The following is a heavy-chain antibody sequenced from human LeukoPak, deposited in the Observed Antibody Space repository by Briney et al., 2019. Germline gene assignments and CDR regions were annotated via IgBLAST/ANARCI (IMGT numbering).Heavy chain of an antibody. J-gene: IGHJ4*02. V-gene: IGHV5-51*01. CDR2: IYPGDSDT. CDR1: GYSFTSYW. CDR3: ARRLYYYDSSGYYFDY. Sequence: GQPLKISCKGSGYSFTSYWIGWVRQMPGKGLEWMGIIYPGDSDTRYSPSFQGQVTISADKSISTAYLQWSSLKASDTAMYYCARRLYYYDSSGYYFDYWGQGTRVTVSS. D-gene: IGHD3-22*01.